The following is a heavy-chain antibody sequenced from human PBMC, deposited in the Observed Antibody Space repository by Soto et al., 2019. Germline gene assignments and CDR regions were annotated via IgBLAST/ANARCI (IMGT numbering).Heavy chain of an antibody. Sequence: GGSLRLSCAASGFTFSSYDMHWVRQATGKGLEWVSAIGTAGDTYYPGSVKGRFTISRENAKNSLYLQMNSLRAEDTAVYYCARVGSGSYVRDYYYGMDVWGQGTTVTVSS. CDR3: ARVGSGSYVRDYYYGMDV. D-gene: IGHD1-26*01. CDR1: GFTFSSYD. V-gene: IGHV3-13*01. CDR2: IGTAGDT. J-gene: IGHJ6*02.